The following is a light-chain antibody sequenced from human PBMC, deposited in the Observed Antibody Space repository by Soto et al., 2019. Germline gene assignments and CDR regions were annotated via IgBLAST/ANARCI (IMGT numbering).Light chain of an antibody. CDR3: QVCDSSSDSYV. Sequence: SYELTQPPSVSVAPGKTARITCGGNNIGSKSVHWYQQKPGQSPVLVIYYDSDRPSGIPERFSGSNSGNTATLTIRRVDAGDEADYYCQVCDSSSDSYVFGTGTKLTVL. J-gene: IGLJ1*01. V-gene: IGLV3-21*04. CDR2: YDS. CDR1: NIGSKS.